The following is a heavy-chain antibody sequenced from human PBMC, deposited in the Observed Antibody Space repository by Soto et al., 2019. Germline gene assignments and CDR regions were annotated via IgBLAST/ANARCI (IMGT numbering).Heavy chain of an antibody. Sequence: QVQLQESGPGLVKPSETLSLTCTVSGGSVSSGSYYWSWIRQPPGKGLEWIGYIYYSGSTNYNPSIKSRVTISVDTSKNQFSLKLSSVTAADTAVYYCARSRAFYYFDYWGQGTLVTVSS. J-gene: IGHJ4*02. CDR2: IYYSGST. V-gene: IGHV4-61*01. CDR3: ARSRAFYYFDY. CDR1: GGSVSSGSYY.